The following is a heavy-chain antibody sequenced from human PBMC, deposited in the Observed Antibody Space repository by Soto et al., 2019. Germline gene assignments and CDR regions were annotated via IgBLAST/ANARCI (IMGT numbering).Heavy chain of an antibody. J-gene: IGHJ4*02. V-gene: IGHV3-30-3*01. CDR3: ARDRIYSSSWHDY. D-gene: IGHD6-13*01. Sequence: QVQLVESGGCVVHPGRSLRLYCAASGFTFSSYAMHCVRQAPGKGLEWGAVISYDGSNKYYADSVKGRFTISRDNSKNTLYLQMNSLRAEDTAVYYCARDRIYSSSWHDYWGQGTLVTVSS. CDR1: GFTFSSYA. CDR2: ISYDGSNK.